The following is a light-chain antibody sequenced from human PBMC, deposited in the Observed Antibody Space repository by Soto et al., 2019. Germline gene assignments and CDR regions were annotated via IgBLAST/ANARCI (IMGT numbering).Light chain of an antibody. J-gene: IGKJ4*01. CDR1: QSISSY. CDR3: QQSYSTLLT. CDR2: AAS. V-gene: IGKV1-39*01. Sequence: DIQMTQSPSSLSASVGDRVTITCRASQSISSYLNWYQQKPGKAPKLLIYAASSLQRGVPSSFRGSGSRTDFTLTISWLQPQGFGTYYCQQSYSTLLTVGGGTKVDSK.